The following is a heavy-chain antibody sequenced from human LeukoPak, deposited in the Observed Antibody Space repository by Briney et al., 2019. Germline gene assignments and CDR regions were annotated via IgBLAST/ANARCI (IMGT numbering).Heavy chain of an antibody. J-gene: IGHJ6*02. CDR1: GFTFSSYA. CDR2: ISYDGSNK. CDR3: ARDVKSSGYYLELQHANYYGMDV. V-gene: IGHV3-30-3*01. D-gene: IGHD3-22*01. Sequence: PGRSLRLSCAASGFTFSSYAMHWVRQAPGEGLEWVAVISYDGSNKYYADSVKGRFTISRDNSKNTLYLQMNSLRAEDTAVYYCARDVKSSGYYLELQHANYYGMDVWGQGTTVTVSS.